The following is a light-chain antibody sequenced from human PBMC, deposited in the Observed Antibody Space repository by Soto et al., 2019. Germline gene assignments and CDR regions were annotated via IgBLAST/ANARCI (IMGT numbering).Light chain of an antibody. CDR2: GAS. CDR1: QSVSSN. J-gene: IGKJ5*01. CDR3: QKYSNWPPIT. V-gene: IGKV3-15*01. Sequence: EIVMTQSPATLSVSPGERASLSCRASQSVSSNLAWYQQIPGQAPRLLIYGASTRATGIPARFSGSGSGTEFTLSISSLQSEDFAVYYCQKYSNWPPITFGQGTRLEIK.